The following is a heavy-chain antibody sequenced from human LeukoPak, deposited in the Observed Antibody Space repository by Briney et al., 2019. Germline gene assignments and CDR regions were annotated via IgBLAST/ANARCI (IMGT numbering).Heavy chain of an antibody. Sequence: SGGSLRLSCAASGFTFSSYGMHWVRQAPGKGLEWVAVIWYDGSNKYYADSVRGRFTISRDNSKNTLYLQMNSLRAEDTAVYYCARDRPVAGHFDYWGQGTLVTVSS. J-gene: IGHJ4*02. CDR2: IWYDGSNK. CDR1: GFTFSSYG. V-gene: IGHV3-33*01. D-gene: IGHD6-19*01. CDR3: ARDRPVAGHFDY.